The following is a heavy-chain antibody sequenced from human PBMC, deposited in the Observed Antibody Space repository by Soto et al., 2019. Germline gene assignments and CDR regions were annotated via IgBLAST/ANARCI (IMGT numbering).Heavy chain of an antibody. CDR3: AKEFHSWNYFDY. CDR1: GFTFSSSG. V-gene: IGHV3-30*18. Sequence: GGSLRLSCAASGFTFSSSGMHWVRQAPGKGLEWVAVISYDGINKFYADSVKGRFTISRDNFRNTLYLQMNSLRAEDTAVYYCAKEFHSWNYFDYWGQGTLVTVSS. D-gene: IGHD1-20*01. J-gene: IGHJ4*02. CDR2: ISYDGINK.